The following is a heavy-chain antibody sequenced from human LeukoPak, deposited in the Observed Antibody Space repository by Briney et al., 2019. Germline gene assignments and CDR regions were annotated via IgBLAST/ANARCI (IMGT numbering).Heavy chain of an antibody. CDR3: ARDPALRSSGAFNF. CDR1: GFTFDSFW. D-gene: IGHD6-6*01. V-gene: IGHV3-7*01. J-gene: IGHJ3*01. CDR2: IRQDGSEK. Sequence: GGSLRLSCAASGFTFDSFWMNWVRQAPGRGLEWVANIRQDGSEKYYLDSVKGRFTISRDNAKNSLYLQMNSLRAEDTAVYYCARDPALRSSGAFNFWGQGTMVTVSS.